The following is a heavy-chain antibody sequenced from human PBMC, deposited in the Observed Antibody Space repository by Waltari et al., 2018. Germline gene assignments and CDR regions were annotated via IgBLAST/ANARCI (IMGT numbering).Heavy chain of an antibody. CDR2: FNPTSGGK. Sequence: QVQLVQSGAEVKKPGASVKVSCKASGYTFTGYYMHWVRQAPGQGLEWRVWFNPTSGGKNYAQKFQGRVTMTRDTSNSIASMELSRLRSDDTAVYYCARESALLEWPRNYYYGMDVWGQGTTVTVSS. V-gene: IGHV1-2*02. D-gene: IGHD3-3*01. CDR3: ARESALLEWPRNYYYGMDV. CDR1: GYTFTGYY. J-gene: IGHJ6*02.